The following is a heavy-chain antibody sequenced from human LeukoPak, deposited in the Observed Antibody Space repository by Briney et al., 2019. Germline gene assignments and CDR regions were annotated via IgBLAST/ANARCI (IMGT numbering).Heavy chain of an antibody. D-gene: IGHD2-15*01. J-gene: IGHJ4*02. Sequence: GGSLRLSCAASGFTFSNFLMTWVRQAPGKGPEWVSAISGSGGDTYYADSVKGRFTISRDNSKNTLYLQMNSLRAEDTAVYYCAREVDENIVVVVAAIFYFDYWGQGTLVTVSS. CDR2: ISGSGGDT. V-gene: IGHV3-23*01. CDR3: AREVDENIVVVVAAIFYFDY. CDR1: GFTFSNFL.